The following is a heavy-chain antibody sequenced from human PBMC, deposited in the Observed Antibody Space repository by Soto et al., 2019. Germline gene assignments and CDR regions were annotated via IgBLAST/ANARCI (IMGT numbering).Heavy chain of an antibody. J-gene: IGHJ4*02. Sequence: GGSLRLSCAASGFTFSSYGMHWVRQAPGKGLEWVAVISYDGSNKYYADSVKGRFTISRDNSKNTLYLQMNSLRAEDTAVYYCAKEYSSSWYTTPLFDYWGQGTLVTVSS. CDR1: GFTFSSYG. D-gene: IGHD6-13*01. CDR3: AKEYSSSWYTTPLFDY. V-gene: IGHV3-30*18. CDR2: ISYDGSNK.